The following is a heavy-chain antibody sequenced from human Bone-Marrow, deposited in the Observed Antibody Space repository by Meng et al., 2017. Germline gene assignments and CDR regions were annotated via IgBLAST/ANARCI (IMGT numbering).Heavy chain of an antibody. CDR2: IYHSGST. Sequence: VQEWGVGPGVLKPSGPFSLTSACSAGSRSSSNWWSWGRQPPGKGLEWIGEIYHSGSTNYNPSHKSRVTISVAKSKTLCSLKLSSVTAADTALYYCARVRVEYWYFDLWGRGTLVTVSS. V-gene: IGHV4-4*02. CDR3: ARVRVEYWYFDL. CDR1: AGSRSSSNW. J-gene: IGHJ2*01.